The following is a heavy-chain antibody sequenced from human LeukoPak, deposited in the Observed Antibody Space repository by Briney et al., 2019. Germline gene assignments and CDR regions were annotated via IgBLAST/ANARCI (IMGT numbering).Heavy chain of an antibody. V-gene: IGHV3-7*03. J-gene: IGHJ4*02. CDR2: IRQDGDTK. CDR3: ARALPYGTTWYGRSDF. D-gene: IGHD6-13*01. CDR1: GFPFNAYW. Sequence: PGGSLRLSCAASGFPFNAYWMNWVRPAPGKGLEWVANIRQDGDTKYYVDSVKGRFTISRDNAMNSLYLQMNSLRAEDTAIYYCARALPYGTTWYGRSDFWGQGTLVTVSS.